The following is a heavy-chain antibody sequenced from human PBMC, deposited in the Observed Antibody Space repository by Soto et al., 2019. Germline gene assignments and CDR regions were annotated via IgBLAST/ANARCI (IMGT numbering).Heavy chain of an antibody. D-gene: IGHD3-3*01. CDR2: ISGSGGST. CDR1: GFTFSSYA. CDR3: AKRDGYYSGYYYYYYMDV. V-gene: IGHV3-23*01. J-gene: IGHJ6*03. Sequence: PGGSLRLSCAASGFTFSSYAMSWVRQAPGKGLEWVSAISGSGGSTYYADSVKGRFTISRDNSKNTLYLQMNSLRAEDTAVYYCAKRDGYYSGYYYYYYMDVWGKGTTVTSP.